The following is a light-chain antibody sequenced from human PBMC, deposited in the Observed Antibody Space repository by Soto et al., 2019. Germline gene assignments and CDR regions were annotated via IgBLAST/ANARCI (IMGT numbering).Light chain of an antibody. Sequence: QSVLTQPRSVSGSPGQSVTISCTGTSSDVGGYNYVSWYQQHPGKAPKLMIYDVSKRPSGVPDRFSGSKSGNTASLTISGLQSEDAAEYYCCSYAGRYTWVFGGGTKVTVL. J-gene: IGLJ3*02. CDR3: CSYAGRYTWV. V-gene: IGLV2-11*01. CDR2: DVS. CDR1: SSDVGGYNY.